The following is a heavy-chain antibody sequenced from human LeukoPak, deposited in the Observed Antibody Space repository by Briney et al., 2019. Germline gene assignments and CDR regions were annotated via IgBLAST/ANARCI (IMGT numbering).Heavy chain of an antibody. CDR2: INPNSGGT. CDR1: GYTFTGYY. CDR3: ASWSRYRSSFDY. V-gene: IGHV1-2*06. Sequence: ASVKVSCKASGYTFTGYYMHLVRQAPGQGLEWMGRINPNSGGTNYAQKFQGRVTMTRDTSISTAYMELSRLRSDDTAVYYFASWSRYRSSFDYWGQGTLVTVSS. D-gene: IGHD6-13*01. J-gene: IGHJ4*02.